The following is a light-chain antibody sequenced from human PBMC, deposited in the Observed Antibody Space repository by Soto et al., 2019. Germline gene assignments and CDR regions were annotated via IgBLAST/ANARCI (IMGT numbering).Light chain of an antibody. CDR2: DAS. CDR3: QQYNKGPVT. CDR1: QTVRNNY. Sequence: EFVLTPSPGTLSLSPCERATLSCSASQTVRNNYLAWYQQKPGQAPRLLIYDASSRATGIPARFSGSGSGTDFTLTISSLQSEDFAVYYCQQYNKGPVTFGQGTKVDIK. J-gene: IGKJ1*01. V-gene: IGKV3-20*01.